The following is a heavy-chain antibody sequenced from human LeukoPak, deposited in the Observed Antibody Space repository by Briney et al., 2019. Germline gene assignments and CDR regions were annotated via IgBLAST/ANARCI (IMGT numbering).Heavy chain of an antibody. CDR2: IKQDGSEK. CDR1: GFTFSNYW. J-gene: IGHJ4*02. D-gene: IGHD5-18*01. V-gene: IGHV3-7*01. CDR3: ARGLFPGYGYGSDDPYFDY. Sequence: GGSLRLSCAASGFTFSNYWMIWVRQAPGQGLEWVANIKQDGSEKSYVDSVKGRFTISRDNAKNSLYLQMNSLRAEDTAVYYCARGLFPGYGYGSDDPYFDYWGQGTLVTVSS.